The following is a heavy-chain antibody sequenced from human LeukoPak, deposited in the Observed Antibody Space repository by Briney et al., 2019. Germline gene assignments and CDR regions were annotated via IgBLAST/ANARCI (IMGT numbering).Heavy chain of an antibody. D-gene: IGHD2-15*01. CDR3: ARDRIRLFAFDI. CDR1: GGSISSYY. V-gene: IGHV4-59*01. J-gene: IGHJ3*02. Sequence: SETLSLTCTVSGGSISSYYWSWIRQPPGEGLEWIGYIHYSGSTNYNPSLKSRVTISVDTSKNQFSLKLSSVTAADTAVYYCARDRIRLFAFDIWGQGTMVTVSS. CDR2: IHYSGST.